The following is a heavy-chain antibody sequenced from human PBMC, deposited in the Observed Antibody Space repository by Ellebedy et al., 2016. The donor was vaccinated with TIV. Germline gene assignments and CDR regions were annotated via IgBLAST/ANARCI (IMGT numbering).Heavy chain of an antibody. J-gene: IGHJ4*02. D-gene: IGHD4-17*01. CDR2: IYYSGST. CDR1: GGSISSYY. V-gene: IGHV4-59*12. CDR3: ARWADYGDYEGVY. Sequence: SETLSLTCTVSGGSISSYYWSWIRQPPGKGLEWIGYIYYSGSTNYNPSLKSRVTISVDTSKNQFSLKLSSVTAADTAVYYCARWADYGDYEGVYWGQGTLVTVSS.